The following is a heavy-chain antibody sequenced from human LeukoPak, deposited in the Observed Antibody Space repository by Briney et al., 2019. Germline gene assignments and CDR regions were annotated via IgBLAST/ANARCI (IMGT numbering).Heavy chain of an antibody. J-gene: IGHJ5*02. Sequence: GASVKVSCKASGYTFTSYGISWVRQAPGQGLEWMGWVSAYNGNTNYAQKLQGRVTMTTDTSTSTAYMELRSLRSEDTAVYYCASSTMVRGVIRWFDPWGQGTLVTVSS. CDR2: VSAYNGNT. V-gene: IGHV1-18*01. CDR3: ASSTMVRGVIRWFDP. D-gene: IGHD3-10*01. CDR1: GYTFTSYG.